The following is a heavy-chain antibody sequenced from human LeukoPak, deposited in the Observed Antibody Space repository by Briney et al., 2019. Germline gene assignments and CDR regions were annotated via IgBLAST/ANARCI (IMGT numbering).Heavy chain of an antibody. V-gene: IGHV3-23*01. D-gene: IGHD6-19*01. Sequence: PGGSLRLSCAASGFTFSSYAMSWVRQAPGKGLEWVSAISGSGGSKYYAVSVKGRFTFSRDNSKNTLYLQMNILRADDTAVYYCAKVNRQWLGGFDYWGQGTLVTVSS. J-gene: IGHJ4*02. CDR3: AKVNRQWLGGFDY. CDR1: GFTFSSYA. CDR2: ISGSGGSK.